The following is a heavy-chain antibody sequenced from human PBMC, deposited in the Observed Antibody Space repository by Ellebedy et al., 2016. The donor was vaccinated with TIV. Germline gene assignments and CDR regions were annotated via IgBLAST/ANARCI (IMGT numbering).Heavy chain of an antibody. Sequence: GESLKISXAASGFTFSSYWMSWVRQAPGKGLEWVANIKQDGSEKYYVDSVKGRFTISRDNAKNSLYLQMNSLKTEDTAVYYCTRVGRYDILTGYWGPAFPGIDYWGQGTLVTVSS. V-gene: IGHV3-7*03. CDR2: IKQDGSEK. J-gene: IGHJ4*02. CDR1: GFTFSSYW. D-gene: IGHD3-9*01. CDR3: TRVGRYDILTGYWGPAFPGIDY.